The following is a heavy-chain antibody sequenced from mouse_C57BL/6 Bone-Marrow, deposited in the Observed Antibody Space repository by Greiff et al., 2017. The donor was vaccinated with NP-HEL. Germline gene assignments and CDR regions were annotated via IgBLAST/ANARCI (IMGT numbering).Heavy chain of an antibody. Sequence: EVKLVESGGGLVKPGGSLKLSCAASGFTFSSYAMSWVRQTPEKRLEWVATISDGGSYTYYPDNVKGRFTIYRDNAKNNLYLQMSHLKSEDTAMYYCAREGLMVTTGNYYAMDYWGQGTSVTVSS. CDR3: AREGLMVTTGNYYAMDY. J-gene: IGHJ4*01. CDR1: GFTFSSYA. V-gene: IGHV5-4*01. CDR2: ISDGGSYT. D-gene: IGHD2-2*01.